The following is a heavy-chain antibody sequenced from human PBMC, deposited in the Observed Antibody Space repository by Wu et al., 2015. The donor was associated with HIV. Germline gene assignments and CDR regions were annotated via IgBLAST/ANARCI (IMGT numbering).Heavy chain of an antibody. J-gene: IGHJ6*02. D-gene: IGHD2-2*01. V-gene: IGHV1-18*01. CDR2: VSPSDGDT. Sequence: QVQLVQSGAEVKKPGSSVKVSCKASGYTFTSHGLSWVRQAPGQGLEWMGWVSPSDGDTHYTRNIQGKVTMTTDTSTSTAYMELRSLRSDDTAVYYCARNKVLIPAATNYYVMDVWGQGTTVTVSS. CDR1: GYTFTSHG. CDR3: ARNKVLIPAATNYYVMDV.